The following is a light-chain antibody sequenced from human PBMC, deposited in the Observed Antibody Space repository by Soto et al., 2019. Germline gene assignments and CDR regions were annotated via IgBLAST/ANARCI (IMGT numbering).Light chain of an antibody. CDR1: QAISSY. CDR2: AAS. Sequence: IQLTQSPASLSASVGDRVTITCRASQAISSYLAWYQQKPGKAPKVLIYAASNLESGVPSRFSGSGSGTDFTLTISRLEPEDFAIYYCQQVDSYPLTFGQGTKVEIK. J-gene: IGKJ4*02. CDR3: QQVDSYPLT. V-gene: IGKV1-9*01.